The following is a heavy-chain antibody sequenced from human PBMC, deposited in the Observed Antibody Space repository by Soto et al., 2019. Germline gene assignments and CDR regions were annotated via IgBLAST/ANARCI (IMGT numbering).Heavy chain of an antibody. V-gene: IGHV1-18*01. CDR1: GYSFSRYA. CDR3: ARGVGSGSYYNQYNWFDP. D-gene: IGHD3-10*01. Sequence: ASVKVSWKAAGYSFSRYAVHWVRQAPGQGLEWMGWINVYNGNTKYAQKVQGRVTMTTDTSTSTAYMELRSLRSDDTAVYYCARGVGSGSYYNQYNWFDPWGQGTLVTVSS. CDR2: INVYNGNT. J-gene: IGHJ5*02.